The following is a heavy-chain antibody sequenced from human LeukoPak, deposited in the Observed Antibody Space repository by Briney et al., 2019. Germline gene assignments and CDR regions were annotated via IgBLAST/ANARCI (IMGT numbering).Heavy chain of an antibody. J-gene: IGHJ4*02. CDR3: ARSSMWDSSGYLALTDS. Sequence: GASVKVSCKASGYTFTSYGISWVRQAPGQGLEWMGWISDYNGNTNYAQKLQGRVTMTTDTSTSTAYMELRSLRSDDTAVYYCARSSMWDSSGYLALTDSSGPGTLGTVSS. D-gene: IGHD3-22*01. V-gene: IGHV1-18*01. CDR1: GYTFTSYG. CDR2: ISDYNGNT.